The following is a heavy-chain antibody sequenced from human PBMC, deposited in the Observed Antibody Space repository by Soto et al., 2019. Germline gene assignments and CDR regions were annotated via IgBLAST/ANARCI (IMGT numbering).Heavy chain of an antibody. CDR2: IYSGGST. J-gene: IGHJ6*02. CDR1: GFIVSGNY. CDR3: ARDGGLAEDGMDV. V-gene: IGHV3-53*02. Sequence: EVRLVETGGDLIQPGGSLRLSCAASGFIVSGNYMSWVCKAPGKGLEWVSVIYSGGSTYYADSVKGRFTISRDNSKNTLYLQMNSLRADDTAVYYCARDGGLAEDGMDVWGQGTTVTVSS. D-gene: IGHD3-10*01.